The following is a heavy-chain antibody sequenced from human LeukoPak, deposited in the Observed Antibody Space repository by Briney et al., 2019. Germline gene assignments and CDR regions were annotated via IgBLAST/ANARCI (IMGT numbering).Heavy chain of an antibody. CDR3: AKPYYDILTGYWPFDY. Sequence: GGSLRLSCAASGFTFSSYAMSWVRQAPGKGLEWVSAISGSGGSTYYADSVKGRSTISRDNSKNTLYLQMNSLRAEDTAVYYCAKPYYDILTGYWPFDYWGQGTLVTVSS. D-gene: IGHD3-9*01. CDR2: ISGSGGST. V-gene: IGHV3-23*01. J-gene: IGHJ4*02. CDR1: GFTFSSYA.